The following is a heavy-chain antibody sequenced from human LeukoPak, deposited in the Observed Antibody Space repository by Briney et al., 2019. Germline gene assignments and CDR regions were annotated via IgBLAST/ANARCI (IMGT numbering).Heavy chain of an antibody. V-gene: IGHV3-7*03. CDR1: GFTFNDYW. D-gene: IGHD5-12*01. J-gene: IGHJ4*02. CDR3: ARDHRLYSGCDFFMEY. Sequence: GGSLRLSCAASGFTFNDYWMSWVRQAPGKGLEWLANIKQDGTDTYSVDSVEGRFTISRDNAKNSLYLHMNSLRAEDTAVYFCARDHRLYSGCDFFMEYWGQGTLVTVSS. CDR2: IKQDGTDT.